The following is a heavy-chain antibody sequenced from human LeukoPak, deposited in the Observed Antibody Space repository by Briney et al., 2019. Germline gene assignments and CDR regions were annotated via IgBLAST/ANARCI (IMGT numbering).Heavy chain of an antibody. Sequence: ASVKVSCKASGYTFTGYYMHWVRQAPGQGLEWMGWINPDSGGTNYAQKFQGRVTMTRDTSISTAYMELSRLRSEDTAVYYCARVASKTLWFGELLPQGVDYWGQGTLVTVSS. V-gene: IGHV1-2*02. CDR1: GYTFTGYY. J-gene: IGHJ4*02. CDR2: INPDSGGT. D-gene: IGHD3-10*01. CDR3: ARVASKTLWFGELLPQGVDY.